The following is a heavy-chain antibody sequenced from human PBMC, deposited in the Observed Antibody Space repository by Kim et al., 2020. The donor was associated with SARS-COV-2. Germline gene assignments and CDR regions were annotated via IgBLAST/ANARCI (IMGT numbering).Heavy chain of an antibody. CDR2: SSFSGST. CDR3: ARRLDNWNVVYFDN. Sequence: PVKGREGIASSSFSGSTFYTPSLKSRATISVDTSKNQFSLNLTSVTAADTAVYYCARRLDNWNVVYFDNWGQGTLVRVSS. J-gene: IGHJ4*02. D-gene: IGHD1-1*01. V-gene: IGHV4-30-2*03.